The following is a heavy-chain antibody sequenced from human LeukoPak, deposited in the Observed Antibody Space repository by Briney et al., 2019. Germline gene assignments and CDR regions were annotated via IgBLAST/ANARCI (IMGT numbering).Heavy chain of an antibody. J-gene: IGHJ4*02. D-gene: IGHD5-12*01. CDR1: GGSFSGYY. Sequence: PSETLPLTCAVSGGSFSGYYWSWIRQPPGKGLEGIGEINHSGSTNYNPSLKSRVTISVDTSKNQFSLKLSSVTAADTAVYYCARGLRYSGYELDYWGQGTLVTVSS. CDR3: ARGLRYSGYELDY. CDR2: INHSGST. V-gene: IGHV4-34*01.